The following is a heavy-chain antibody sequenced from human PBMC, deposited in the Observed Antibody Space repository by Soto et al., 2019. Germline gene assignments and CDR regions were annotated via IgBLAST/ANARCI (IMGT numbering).Heavy chain of an antibody. Sequence: SETLSLTCTVSGGSISSGGYYWSWIRQHPGKGLEWIGYIYYSGSTYYNPSLKSRVTISVDTSKNQFSLKLSSVTAADTAVYYCARGPYSSSWSYYFDYWGQGTLVTVSS. CDR3: ARGPYSSSWSYYFDY. CDR2: IYYSGST. CDR1: GGSISSGGYY. D-gene: IGHD6-13*01. J-gene: IGHJ4*02. V-gene: IGHV4-31*03.